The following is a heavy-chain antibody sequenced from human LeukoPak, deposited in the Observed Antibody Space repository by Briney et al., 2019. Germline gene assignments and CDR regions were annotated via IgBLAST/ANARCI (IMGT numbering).Heavy chain of an antibody. CDR2: ISANNGNA. CDR1: GYMFSSYG. Sequence: ASVKVSCKASGYMFSSYGISWVRQAPGQGLEWMGWISANNGNANYAQKLQGRVTMTRDTSTSTAYMELRSLRSDDTAVYYCARDVSHRLFYDSSGYYILFDYWGQGTLVTVSS. CDR3: ARDVSHRLFYDSSGYYILFDY. J-gene: IGHJ4*02. D-gene: IGHD3-22*01. V-gene: IGHV1-18*01.